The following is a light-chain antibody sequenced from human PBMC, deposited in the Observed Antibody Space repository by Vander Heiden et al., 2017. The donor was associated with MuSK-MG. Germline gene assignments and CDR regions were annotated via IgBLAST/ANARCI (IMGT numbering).Light chain of an antibody. V-gene: IGKV3-15*01. J-gene: IGKJ5*01. CDR3: QQYKNGPPIT. CDR2: GAS. CDR1: QSVSSN. Sequence: EIVMTQSPATLSVSPGERATLSCRASQSVSSNLAWYQQKPGQAPRLLIYGASTRATGIPARFSGSGYGTEFTLTISSLQSEDFAVYYCQQYKNGPPITFGQRTRLEIK.